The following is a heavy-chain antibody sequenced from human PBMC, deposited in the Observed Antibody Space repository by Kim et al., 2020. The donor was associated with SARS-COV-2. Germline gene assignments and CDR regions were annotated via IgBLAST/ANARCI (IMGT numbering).Heavy chain of an antibody. CDR3: ARSPRDSKRYFDL. CDR1: GGSFSGYY. V-gene: IGHV4-34*01. CDR2: INHSGST. J-gene: IGHJ2*01. Sequence: SETLSLTCAVYGGSFSGYYWSWIRQPPGKGLEWIGEINHSGSTNYNPSLKSRVTISVDTSKNQFSLKLSSVTAADTAVYYCARSPRDSKRYFDLWGRGT. D-gene: IGHD3-22*01.